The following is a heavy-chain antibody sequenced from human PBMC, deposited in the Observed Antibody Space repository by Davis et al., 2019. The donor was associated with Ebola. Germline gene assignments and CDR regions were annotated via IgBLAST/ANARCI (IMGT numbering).Heavy chain of an antibody. J-gene: IGHJ6*02. Sequence: PGGSLRLSCAASGFSFSNYAMSWVRQAPGKGLEWVSGITGSGDSTYYADSVKGRFTMSRDNSKNTLYLKMNSLRAEDKAVYYCAKVFQTTNILATTYYYYAMDVWGQGTTVTVSS. V-gene: IGHV3-23*01. D-gene: IGHD5-12*01. CDR2: ITGSGDST. CDR3: AKVFQTTNILATTYYYYAMDV. CDR1: GFSFSNYA.